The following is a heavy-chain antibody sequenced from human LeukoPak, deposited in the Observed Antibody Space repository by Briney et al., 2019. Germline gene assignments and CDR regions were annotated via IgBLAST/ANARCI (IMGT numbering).Heavy chain of an antibody. CDR1: GGSFSGYY. V-gene: IGHV4-34*01. CDR2: INHSGST. D-gene: IGHD6-19*01. J-gene: IGHJ4*02. Sequence: PSGTLSLTCAVYGGSFSGYYWSWIRQPPGKGLEWIGEINHSGSTNYNPSLKSRVTISVDTSKNQFSLKLSSVTAADTAVYYCARGGIAVAAADYWGQGTLVTVSS. CDR3: ARGGIAVAAADY.